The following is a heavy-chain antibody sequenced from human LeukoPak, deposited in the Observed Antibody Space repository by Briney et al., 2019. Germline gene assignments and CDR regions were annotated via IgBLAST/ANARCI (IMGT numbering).Heavy chain of an antibody. Sequence: GGSLRLSCAASGFTFSNYWMNWVRQAPGKGLEWVANIKQDGSETYYVGSVKGLFTISRDNAKNSLFLQMNSLRAEDTAVYYCARVYSSLWAPSFDYWGQGALVTVSS. CDR2: IKQDGSET. CDR3: ARVYSSLWAPSFDY. V-gene: IGHV3-7*05. D-gene: IGHD3-22*01. CDR1: GFTFSNYW. J-gene: IGHJ4*02.